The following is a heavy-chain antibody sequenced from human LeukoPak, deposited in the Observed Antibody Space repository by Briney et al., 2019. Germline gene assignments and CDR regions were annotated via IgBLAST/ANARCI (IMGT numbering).Heavy chain of an antibody. CDR1: GFIFSSYE. Sequence: TGGSLRLSCAASGFIFSSYEMNWVRQAPGKGLEWISYISDRGSTIYYADSVKGRFTISRDNARNTLYLQMKSLRAEDTAVYYCAGSPYYANIDSEDYWGQGTLVTVSS. CDR3: AGSPYYANIDSEDY. CDR2: ISDRGSTI. V-gene: IGHV3-48*03. J-gene: IGHJ4*02. D-gene: IGHD3-10*01.